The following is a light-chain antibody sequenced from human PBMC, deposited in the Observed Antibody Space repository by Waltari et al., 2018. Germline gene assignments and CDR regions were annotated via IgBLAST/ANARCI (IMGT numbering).Light chain of an antibody. CDR1: TSDVGNYNL. V-gene: IGLV2-23*01. CDR2: ENS. Sequence: QSALTQPASVSGSPAPSLTISCTGTTSDVGNYNLVSWYQQVPGRAPQLMIYENSRRPSDISHRFSGSKSGNTASLTISGLQAEDEADYYCCSFASSRTWVFGGGTKLTVL. J-gene: IGLJ3*02. CDR3: CSFASSRTWV.